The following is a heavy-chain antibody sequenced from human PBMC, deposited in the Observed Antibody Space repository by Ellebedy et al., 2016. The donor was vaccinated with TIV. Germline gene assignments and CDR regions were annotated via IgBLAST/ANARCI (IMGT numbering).Heavy chain of an antibody. D-gene: IGHD3-22*01. J-gene: IGHJ3*02. CDR2: IYSGGST. V-gene: IGHV3-53*01. CDR1: GFTVSSNY. Sequence: GESLKIPXAASGFTVSSNYMSWVRQAPGKGLEWVSVIYSGGSTYYADSVKGRFTISRGNSKNTLYLQMNSLRAEDTAVYYCARGESYYYDSSGYYHDAFDIWGQGTMVTVSS. CDR3: ARGESYYYDSSGYYHDAFDI.